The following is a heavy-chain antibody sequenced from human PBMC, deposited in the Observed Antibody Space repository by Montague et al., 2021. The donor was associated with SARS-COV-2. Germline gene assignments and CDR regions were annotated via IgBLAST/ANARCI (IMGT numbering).Heavy chain of an antibody. D-gene: IGHD3-10*01. CDR2: IYYSGTT. J-gene: IGHJ4*02. Sequence: SETLSLTCSVASGSIISSGYDWGWIRQPPGKELEWIGNIYYSGTTYYNPSLQSRGTISVDTSKNHLSLRLSSVTAADTAVYFCARGMIRGVTTPFDHWGQGSQVTVSS. V-gene: IGHV4-39*02. CDR3: ARGMIRGVTTPFDH. CDR1: SGSIISSGYD.